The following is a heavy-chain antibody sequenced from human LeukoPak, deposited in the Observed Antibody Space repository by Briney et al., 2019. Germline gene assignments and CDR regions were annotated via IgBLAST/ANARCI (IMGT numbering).Heavy chain of an antibody. V-gene: IGHV1-18*01. Sequence: GSVKVSCKASGYTLSRYGISWVRQAPAQGVEWMGWISGYNGNTKYAQKVQGRVTMTTDTSTSTAYMELRSLTSDDTAVYYCARTNYYDSSGYYGYFDSSGYYVYFDYWGQGTLVTVSS. CDR3: ARTNYYDSSGYYGYFDSSGYYVYFDY. CDR1: GYTLSRYG. D-gene: IGHD3-22*01. J-gene: IGHJ4*02. CDR2: ISGYNGNT.